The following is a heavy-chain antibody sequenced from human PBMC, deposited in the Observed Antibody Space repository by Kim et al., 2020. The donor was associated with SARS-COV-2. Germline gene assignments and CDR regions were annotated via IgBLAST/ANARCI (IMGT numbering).Heavy chain of an antibody. CDR3: ARQLTFSRGVMQYNWFDP. J-gene: IGHJ5*02. V-gene: IGHV1-3*01. CDR2: INAGNGNT. CDR1: GYTFTSYA. Sequence: ASVKVSCKASGYTFTSYAMHWVRQAPGQRLEWMGWINAGNGNTKYSQKFQGRVTITRDTSASTAYMELSSLRSEDTAVYYCARQLTFSRGVMQYNWFDPWGQGTLVTVSS. D-gene: IGHD3-10*01.